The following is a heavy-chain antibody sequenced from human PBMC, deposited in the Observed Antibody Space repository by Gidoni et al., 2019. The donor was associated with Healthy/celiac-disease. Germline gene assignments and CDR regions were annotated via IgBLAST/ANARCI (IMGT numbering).Heavy chain of an antibody. J-gene: IGHJ6*03. V-gene: IGHV4-31*03. CDR1: GGSISSGGYY. D-gene: IGHD3-10*01. CDR2: IYYSGST. Sequence: QVQLQESGPGLVKPSQTLSLTCTVSGGSISSGGYYWSWIRQHPGKGLEWIGYIYYSGSTYYNPSLKSRVTISVDTSKNQFSLKLSSVTAADTAVYYCARERGTYYYGSGSRQYYYYYYMDVWGKGTTVTVSS. CDR3: ARERGTYYYGSGSRQYYYYYYMDV.